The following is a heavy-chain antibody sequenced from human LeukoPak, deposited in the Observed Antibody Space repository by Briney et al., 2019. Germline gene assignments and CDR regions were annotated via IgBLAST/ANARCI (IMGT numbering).Heavy chain of an antibody. D-gene: IGHD5-18*01. V-gene: IGHV3-30*18. CDR3: AKDADTATVIYGYFDL. J-gene: IGHJ2*01. Sequence: GGSLRLSCAASGFSFRAYGMHWVRQAPGKGLEWVAVISDDGSNEYYADSVKGRFTISRDNSKNTLFLQMNSLRPEDTAVYYCAKDADTATVIYGYFDLWGRGTLVTVSS. CDR1: GFSFRAYG. CDR2: ISDDGSNE.